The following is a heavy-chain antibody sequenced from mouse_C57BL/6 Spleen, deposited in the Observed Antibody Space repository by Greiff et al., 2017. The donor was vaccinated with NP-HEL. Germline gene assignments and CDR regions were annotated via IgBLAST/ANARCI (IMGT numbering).Heavy chain of an antibody. CDR2: INYDGSST. CDR3: AREAYGSSYGGFDY. Sequence: EVKLMESEGGLVQPGRSMKLSCTASGFTFSDYYMAWVRQVPEKGLEWVANINYDGSSTYYLDSLKSRFIISRDNAKNILYLQMSSLKSEDTATYYCAREAYGSSYGGFDYWGQGTTLTVSS. D-gene: IGHD1-1*01. J-gene: IGHJ2*01. V-gene: IGHV5-16*01. CDR1: GFTFSDYY.